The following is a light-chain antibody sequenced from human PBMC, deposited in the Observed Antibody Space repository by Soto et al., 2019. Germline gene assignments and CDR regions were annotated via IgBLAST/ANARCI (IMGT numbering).Light chain of an antibody. Sequence: DIQMTQSPSTLSASVGERVTITCRASQSISSWLAWYQQKPGKAPKLLIYDASNLESGVPSRFSGSGSGTEFTLTISSLQPDDFATYYCQQYNSYSWTFGQGTKVDIK. CDR3: QQYNSYSWT. CDR2: DAS. J-gene: IGKJ1*01. CDR1: QSISSW. V-gene: IGKV1-5*01.